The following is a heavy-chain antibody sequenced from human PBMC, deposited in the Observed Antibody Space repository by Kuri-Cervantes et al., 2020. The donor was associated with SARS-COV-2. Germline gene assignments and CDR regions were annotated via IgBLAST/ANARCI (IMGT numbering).Heavy chain of an antibody. CDR1: GYTFTSYA. J-gene: IGHJ6*02. CDR3: ARVHGTYYYYYGMDV. V-gene: IGHV1-3*01. Sequence: ASVKVSCKASGYTFTSYAMHWVRQAPGQRLEWMGWINAGNGNTKYSQKFQGRVTITRDTSASTAYMELGSLRSEDTAVYYCARVHGTYYYYYGMDVWGQGTTVTVSS. CDR2: INAGNGNT.